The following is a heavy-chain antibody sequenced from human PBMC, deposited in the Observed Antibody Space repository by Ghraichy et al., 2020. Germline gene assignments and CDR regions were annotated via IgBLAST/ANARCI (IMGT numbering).Heavy chain of an antibody. J-gene: IGHJ4*02. CDR1: GGSFSGYY. Sequence: SETLSLTCAVYGGSFSGYYWSWIRQPPGKGLECIGEINHSGSTNYNPSLKSRVTISVDTSKNQFSLNLSSVTAADTAVYYCARGPSPFWGQGTLVNVSS. CDR2: INHSGST. V-gene: IGHV4-34*01. CDR3: ARGPSPF. D-gene: IGHD6-6*01.